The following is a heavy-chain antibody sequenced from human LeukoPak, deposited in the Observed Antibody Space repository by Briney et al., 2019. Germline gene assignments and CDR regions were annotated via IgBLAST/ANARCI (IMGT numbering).Heavy chain of an antibody. CDR3: ARAWSSSWYAFDI. Sequence: PGGSLRLSCAASGFTFSSYWMHWVRQAPGKGLVWVSRINSDGSSTSYADSVKGRFTISRDNAKNTLYLQMNSLRAEDTAVYYCARAWSSSWYAFDIWGQGTMVTVSS. CDR1: GFTFSSYW. D-gene: IGHD6-13*01. CDR2: INSDGSST. J-gene: IGHJ3*02. V-gene: IGHV3-74*01.